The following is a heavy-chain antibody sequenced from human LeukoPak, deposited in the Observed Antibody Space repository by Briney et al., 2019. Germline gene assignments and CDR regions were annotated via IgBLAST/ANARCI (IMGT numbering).Heavy chain of an antibody. V-gene: IGHV3-21*01. CDR2: ISSSSSYI. CDR1: GFTFSSYS. Sequence: TGGSLRLSCAVSGFTFSSYSMNWVRQAPGKGLEWVSSISSSSSYIYYADSVKGRFTISRDNAKNSLYLQMNSLRAEDTAVYYCAREVYSSGSYDYWGQGTLVTVSS. CDR3: AREVYSSGSYDY. D-gene: IGHD3-22*01. J-gene: IGHJ4*02.